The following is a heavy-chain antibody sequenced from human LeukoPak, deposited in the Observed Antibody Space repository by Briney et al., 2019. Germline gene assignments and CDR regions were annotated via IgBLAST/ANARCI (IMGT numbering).Heavy chain of an antibody. CDR3: AKDQGGITMIVVVMTFDY. CDR2: ISYDGSNK. CDR1: GFTFSSYA. V-gene: IGHV3-30*18. Sequence: PGGSLRLSCAASGFTFSSYAMSWVRQAPGKGLEWVAVISYDGSNKYYADSVKGRFTISRDNSKSTLYLQMNSLRAEDTAVYYCAKDQGGITMIVVVMTFDYWGQGTLVTVSS. D-gene: IGHD3-22*01. J-gene: IGHJ4*02.